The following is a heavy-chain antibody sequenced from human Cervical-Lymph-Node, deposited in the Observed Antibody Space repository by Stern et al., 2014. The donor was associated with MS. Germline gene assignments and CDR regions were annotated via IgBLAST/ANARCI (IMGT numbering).Heavy chain of an antibody. CDR3: TRAVGGVGRE. V-gene: IGHV1-46*01. Sequence: QVQLVESGPEVQKPGASVMVSCKTSGYTFTNYYIHWVRQAPGQGLEWMGIINPNGSVTASAQKFQGRLTMTRDTSTTIVYMRLITLTSEDTAMYYCTRAVGGVGREWGQGTLVFVSS. D-gene: IGHD3-16*01. J-gene: IGHJ4*02. CDR1: GYTFTNYY. CDR2: INPNGSVT.